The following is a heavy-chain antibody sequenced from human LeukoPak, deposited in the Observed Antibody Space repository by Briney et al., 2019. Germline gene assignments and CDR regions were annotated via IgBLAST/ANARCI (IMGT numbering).Heavy chain of an antibody. J-gene: IGHJ4*02. CDR2: ISSSSSTI. D-gene: IGHD3-22*01. CDR3: ARDRHKYNYDSGGYPPY. Sequence: GGSLRLSCAASGFTFSSYEMNWVRQAPGKGLEWVSYISSSSSTIYYADSVKGRFTISRDNAKNSLYLQMNTLRAEDTAVYYCARDRHKYNYDSGGYPPYWGQGTLVTVSS. CDR1: GFTFSSYE. V-gene: IGHV3-48*01.